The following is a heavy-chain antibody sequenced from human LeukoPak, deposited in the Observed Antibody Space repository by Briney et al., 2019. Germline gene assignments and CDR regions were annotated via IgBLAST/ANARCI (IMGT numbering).Heavy chain of an antibody. Sequence: PGGSLRLSCAASGFTFSSYSMNWVRQAPGKGLEWVSSISSSSSYIYYADSVKGRFTISRDNAKNSLYLQMNSLRAEDTAVYYCARDLGYSSSWKTYNWFDPWGQGTLVTVSS. CDR1: GFTFSSYS. D-gene: IGHD6-13*01. CDR3: ARDLGYSSSWKTYNWFDP. V-gene: IGHV3-21*01. CDR2: ISSSSSYI. J-gene: IGHJ5*02.